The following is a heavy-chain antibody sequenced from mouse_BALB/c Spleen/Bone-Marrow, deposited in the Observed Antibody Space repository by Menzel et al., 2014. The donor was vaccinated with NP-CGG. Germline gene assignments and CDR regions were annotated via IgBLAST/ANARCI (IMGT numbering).Heavy chain of an antibody. CDR1: GYAFSSYW. CDR2: IYPGDGDT. J-gene: IGHJ2*01. D-gene: IGHD1-1*01. V-gene: IGHV1-80*01. Sequence: VQGVESGAELVRPGSSVKISCKASGYAFSSYWMIWVKQRPGQGLEWIGQIYPGDGDTNYNGKFKGKATLTVDKSSSTAYMQLSSLTSEDSAVYFCARSGYGSNYDYWGQGTTLTVSS. CDR3: ARSGYGSNYDY.